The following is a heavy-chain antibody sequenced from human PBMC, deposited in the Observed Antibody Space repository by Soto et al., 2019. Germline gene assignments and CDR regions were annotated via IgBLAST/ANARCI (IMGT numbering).Heavy chain of an antibody. J-gene: IGHJ3*01. CDR3: AHSYISSPDDGLDV. CDR2: IYWDDDY. D-gene: IGHD6-6*01. V-gene: IGHV2-5*02. Sequence: QITLKESGQTLVKPTQILTLTCTFSGISLTTRGVGVRRIRQPPRKALEWLALIYWDDDYRYSPPLRSRLTITSGTSKNQVVLTMTNMEPVHTGTYYCAHSYISSPDDGLDVLGQGTRFTVSS. CDR1: GISLTTRGVG.